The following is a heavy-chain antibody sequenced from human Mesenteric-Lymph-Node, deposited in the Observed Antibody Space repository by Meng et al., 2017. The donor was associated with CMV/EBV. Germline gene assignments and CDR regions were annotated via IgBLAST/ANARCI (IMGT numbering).Heavy chain of an antibody. V-gene: IGHV4-30-2*01. CDR3: ARVLIAYYDFWSGPFDY. CDR2: IYHSGST. J-gene: IGHJ4*02. Sequence: SISSGGYSWSWRRQPPGKGLEWIGYIYHSGSTYYNPSRKSRVTISVDRSKNQFSLKLSSVTAADTAVYYCARVLIAYYDFWSGPFDYWGQGTLVTVSS. CDR1: SISSGGYS. D-gene: IGHD3-3*01.